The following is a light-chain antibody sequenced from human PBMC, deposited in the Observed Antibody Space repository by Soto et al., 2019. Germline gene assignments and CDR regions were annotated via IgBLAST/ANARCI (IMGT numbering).Light chain of an antibody. CDR2: TNT. V-gene: IGLV1-44*01. CDR1: ISNVGGNP. J-gene: IGLJ1*01. Sequence: QSVLTHPPSASRTPGHRFTISFSGSISNVGGNPVNWYQHVPTTAPKLLIYTNTKRPSGVPDRFSGSKSGTSASLDISGLQSEDEADYYCASWDDSMNGPVFATGTKVPVL. CDR3: ASWDDSMNGPV.